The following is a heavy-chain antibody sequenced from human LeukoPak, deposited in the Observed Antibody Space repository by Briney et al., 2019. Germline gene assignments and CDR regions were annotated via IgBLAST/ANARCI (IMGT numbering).Heavy chain of an antibody. Sequence: GGSLRLSCAASGFTFSSYAMSWVRQAPGKGLEWVSAISGSGGSTYYADSVKGRFTISRDNSKNTLSLQMNSLRADDTAVYYCAKGVDVYNRGGFDYWGQGTLVTVSS. CDR3: AKGVDVYNRGGFDY. V-gene: IGHV3-23*01. CDR2: ISGSGGST. D-gene: IGHD5-24*01. J-gene: IGHJ4*02. CDR1: GFTFSSYA.